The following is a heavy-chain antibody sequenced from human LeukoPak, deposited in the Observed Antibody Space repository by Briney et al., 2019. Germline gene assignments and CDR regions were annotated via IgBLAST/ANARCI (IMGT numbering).Heavy chain of an antibody. CDR1: GGSISSYY. D-gene: IGHD2-2*01. CDR3: ARHSSTSCYQCLDY. J-gene: IGHJ4*02. V-gene: IGHV4-4*09. Sequence: SETLSLTCTVSGGSISSYYWSWIRQPPGKGLEWIGYIYTSGSTNYNPSLKSRVTISVDTSKNQFSLKLSSVTAADTAVYYCARHSSTSCYQCLDYWGQGTLVTVSS. CDR2: IYTSGST.